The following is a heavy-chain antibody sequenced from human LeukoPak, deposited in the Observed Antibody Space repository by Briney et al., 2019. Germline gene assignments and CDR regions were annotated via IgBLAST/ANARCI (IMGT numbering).Heavy chain of an antibody. D-gene: IGHD3-22*01. J-gene: IGHJ4*02. CDR2: IYHSGST. CDR3: ARSRSYYYDSSGSNRWFFDY. V-gene: IGHV4-30-2*01. CDR1: GGSISSGGYY. Sequence: SETLSLTCTVSGGSISSGGYYWSWIRQPPGKGLEWIGYIYHSGSTYYNPSLKSRVTTSVDRSKNQFSLKLSSVTAADTAVYYCARSRSYYYDSSGSNRWFFDYWGQGTLVTVSS.